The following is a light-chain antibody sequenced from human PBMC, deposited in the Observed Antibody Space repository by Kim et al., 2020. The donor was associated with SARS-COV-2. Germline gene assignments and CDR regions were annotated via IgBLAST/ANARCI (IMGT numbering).Light chain of an antibody. CDR1: RSISNN. CDR3: QQYNNWPPCT. J-gene: IGKJ4*01. Sequence: EIVMTQSPATLSVSPGGRATLSCRASRSISNNLAWYQQKPGQPPRLLIYDVSFRATGIPARFSGSGSGTEFTLTISSLQSEDFADCYCQQYNNWPPCTFGGGTKVDIK. CDR2: DVS. V-gene: IGKV3-15*01.